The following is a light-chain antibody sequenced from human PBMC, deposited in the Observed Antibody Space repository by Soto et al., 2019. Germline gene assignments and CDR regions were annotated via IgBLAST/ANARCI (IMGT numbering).Light chain of an antibody. J-gene: IGLJ1*01. Sequence: QSALTQPASVSGSPGQSITISCTGTSSDVGGYNYVSWYQQHPGKAPKLMIYEVSNRPSGVSNRFSGSKSGHTASLTISGLQAEDEADYYCISYTGSSTSYVFGSGTKLTVL. CDR1: SSDVGGYNY. CDR3: ISYTGSSTSYV. CDR2: EVS. V-gene: IGLV2-14*01.